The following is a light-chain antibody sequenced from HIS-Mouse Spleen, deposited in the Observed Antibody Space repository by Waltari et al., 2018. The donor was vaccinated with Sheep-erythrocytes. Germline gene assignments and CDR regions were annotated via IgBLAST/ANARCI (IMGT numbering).Light chain of an antibody. Sequence: QSALTQPASVSGSPGQSITISCTGTSSDAGSYNLVSWYQQHPGKAPQLMIYEGSKRPSGVSNRFSGAKSGNTASLTISGLQAEAEADYYCCSYAGSSTPWVFGGGTKLTVL. J-gene: IGLJ3*02. V-gene: IGLV2-23*01. CDR3: CSYAGSSTPWV. CDR1: SSDAGSYNL. CDR2: EGS.